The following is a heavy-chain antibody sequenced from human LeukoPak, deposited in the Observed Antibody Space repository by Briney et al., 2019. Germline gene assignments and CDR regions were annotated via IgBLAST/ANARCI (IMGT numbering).Heavy chain of an antibody. Sequence: PGGSLRLSCAASGFTFSSYAMSWVRQAPGKGLEWVSAISGSGGSTYYADSVKGRFTISRDNSKNTLYLQMNSLRAEDTAVYYCVKVWFGDWYYYYYMDVWGKGTTVTVS. CDR2: ISGSGGST. J-gene: IGHJ6*03. CDR3: VKVWFGDWYYYYYMDV. CDR1: GFTFSSYA. D-gene: IGHD3-10*01. V-gene: IGHV3-23*01.